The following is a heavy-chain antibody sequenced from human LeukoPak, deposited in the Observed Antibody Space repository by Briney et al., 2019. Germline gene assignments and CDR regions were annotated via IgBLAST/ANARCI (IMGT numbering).Heavy chain of an antibody. D-gene: IGHD2-15*01. CDR3: ARDSQGRGGRGAFDI. V-gene: IGHV4-59*12. Sequence: SETLSLTCTVSGGSISSYYWSWTRQPPGKGLEWIGYIYYSGSTNYNPSLKSRITMSLDTSKNQFSLKLSPVTTADTAVYYCARDSQGRGGRGAFDIWGQGTMVTVSS. CDR2: IYYSGST. CDR1: GGSISSYY. J-gene: IGHJ3*02.